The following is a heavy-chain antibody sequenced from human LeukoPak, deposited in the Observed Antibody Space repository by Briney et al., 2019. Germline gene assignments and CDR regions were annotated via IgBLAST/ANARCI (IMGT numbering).Heavy chain of an antibody. Sequence: GRSLRLSCGASGFTFRGYAMACVRQPPGNGLEWDSTISSSGENTYYTDSVKGRFTVSRDNSKNTCYLQMNSLRAEDTAVYFCAKDKTNSIWRFFDYWGQGTLVTVSS. J-gene: IGHJ4*02. CDR1: GFTFRGYA. CDR2: ISSSGENT. V-gene: IGHV3-23*01. CDR3: AKDKTNSIWRFFDY. D-gene: IGHD6-13*01.